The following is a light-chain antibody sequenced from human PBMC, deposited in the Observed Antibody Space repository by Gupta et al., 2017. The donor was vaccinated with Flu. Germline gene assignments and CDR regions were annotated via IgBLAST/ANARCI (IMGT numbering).Light chain of an antibody. CDR2: KAS. CDR1: QSIGSW. CDR3: QQYHIWWT. V-gene: IGKV1-5*03. J-gene: IGKJ1*01. Sequence: DIQMTQSPSILSASVGERVTITCRASQSIGSWLAWYQQKPGKAPKLLIHKASSLENGVPSRFSGSASGTEFTLTITSLQPDDFATYYCQQYHIWWTFGQGTKVEIK.